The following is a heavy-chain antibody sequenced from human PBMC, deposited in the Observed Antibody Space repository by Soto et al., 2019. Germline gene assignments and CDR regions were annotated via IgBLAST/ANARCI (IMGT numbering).Heavy chain of an antibody. CDR3: ASNTRDCSGGSCYLPGPGY. D-gene: IGHD2-15*01. CDR1: GGSISSGGYY. CDR2: IYYSGST. V-gene: IGHV4-31*03. Sequence: PSETLSLTCTVSGGSISSGGYYWSWIRQHPGKGLEWIGYIYYSGSTYYNPSLKSRVTISVDTSKNQFSLKLSSVTAADTAVYYCASNTRDCSGGSCYLPGPGYWGQGTLVTVSS. J-gene: IGHJ4*02.